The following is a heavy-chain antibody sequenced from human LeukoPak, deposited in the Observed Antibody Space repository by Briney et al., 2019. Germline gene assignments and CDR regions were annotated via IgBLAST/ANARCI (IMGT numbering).Heavy chain of an antibody. D-gene: IGHD3-10*01. CDR2: TYYRSKWYN. J-gene: IGHJ6*02. V-gene: IGHV6-1*01. CDR1: GDSVSSSGAG. CDR3: ARTGFGEHLMDV. Sequence: SQTLSLTCAISGDSVSSSGAGWNWIRQSPSRGLEWLGRTYYRSKWYNDYAVSVKSRITINPDTSKNQFSLQLNSVTPEDTAVYYCARTGFGEHLMDVWGQGTTVTVSS.